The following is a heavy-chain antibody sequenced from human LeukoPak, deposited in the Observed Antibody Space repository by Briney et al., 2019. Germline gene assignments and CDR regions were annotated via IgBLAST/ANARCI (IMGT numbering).Heavy chain of an antibody. D-gene: IGHD1-26*01. CDR3: ARGSGSYFDY. V-gene: IGHV3-21*01. CDR1: GFTFSSYS. Sequence: GGSLRLSCAVSGFTFSSYSMNWVRQAPGKGLEWVSSISTSSSYVYYADSVKGRFTISRDNAKNSLYLQMNSLRAEDTAVYYCARGSGSYFDYWGQGTLVTVSS. CDR2: ISTSSSYV. J-gene: IGHJ4*02.